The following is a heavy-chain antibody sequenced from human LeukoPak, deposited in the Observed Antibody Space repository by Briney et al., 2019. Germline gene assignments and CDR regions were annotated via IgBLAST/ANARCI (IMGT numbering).Heavy chain of an antibody. CDR3: ARDLIFTYYYDSSGILPGY. Sequence: PGGSLRLSCAASGFTFSSYSMNWVRQAPGKGLEWVSYISSSSSTIYYADSVKGRFTISRDNAKNSLYLQMNSLRAEDTAVYYCARDLIFTYYYDSSGILPGYWGQGTLVTVSS. CDR1: GFTFSSYS. V-gene: IGHV3-48*01. J-gene: IGHJ4*02. CDR2: ISSSSSTI. D-gene: IGHD3-22*01.